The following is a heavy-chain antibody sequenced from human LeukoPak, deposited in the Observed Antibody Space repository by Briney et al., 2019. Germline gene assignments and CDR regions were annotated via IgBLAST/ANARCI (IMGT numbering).Heavy chain of an antibody. V-gene: IGHV3-23*01. J-gene: IGHJ5*02. CDR2: ISGSGGST. CDR1: GFTFSSYA. CDR3: AKDQGRGLRLNEAQFDP. Sequence: GGSLRLSCAASGFTFSSYAMSWVRQAPGKGLEWVSAISGSGGSTYYADSVKGRFTISRDNSKNTLHLQMNSLRAEDTAVYYCAKDQGRGLRLNEAQFDPWGQGTLVTVSS. D-gene: IGHD3-16*01.